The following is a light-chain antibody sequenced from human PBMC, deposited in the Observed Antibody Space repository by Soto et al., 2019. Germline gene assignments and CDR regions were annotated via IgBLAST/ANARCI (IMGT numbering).Light chain of an antibody. Sequence: QSALTQPASVSGSPGQSITISCTGTSSDVGGYNYVPWYQQHPGKAPKLMIYEVNYRPSGVSNRFSGSKSGNTASLTISGLQAEDEADYYCSSYTSSSTGVFGTGTKLTVL. CDR2: EVN. CDR1: SSDVGGYNY. J-gene: IGLJ1*01. V-gene: IGLV2-14*01. CDR3: SSYTSSSTGV.